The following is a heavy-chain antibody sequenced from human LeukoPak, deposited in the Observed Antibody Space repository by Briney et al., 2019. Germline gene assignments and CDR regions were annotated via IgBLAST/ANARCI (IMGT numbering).Heavy chain of an antibody. CDR1: GGSISSGGYY. D-gene: IGHD6-6*01. V-gene: IGHV4-31*03. Sequence: SQTLPLTCTVSGGSISSGGYYWSWIRQHPGKGLEWIGYIYYSGSTYYNPSLKSRVTISVDTSKNQFSLKLSSVTAADTAVYYCARFGKQLVGTWFDPWGQGTLVTVSS. CDR2: IYYSGST. CDR3: ARFGKQLVGTWFDP. J-gene: IGHJ5*02.